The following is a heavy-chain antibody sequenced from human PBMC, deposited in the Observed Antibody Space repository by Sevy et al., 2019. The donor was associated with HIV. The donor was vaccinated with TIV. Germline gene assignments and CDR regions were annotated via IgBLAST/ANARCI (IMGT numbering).Heavy chain of an antibody. V-gene: IGHV3-30-3*01. CDR3: ARETYYYGSGSYYPLDY. CDR2: ISYDGSNK. D-gene: IGHD3-10*01. Sequence: GGSLRLSCAASGFTFSSYAVHWVRQAPGKGLEWVAVISYDGSNKYYADSVKGRFTISRDNSKNTLYLQMNSLRAEDTAGYYCARETYYYGSGSYYPLDYWGQGTLVTVSS. CDR1: GFTFSSYA. J-gene: IGHJ4*02.